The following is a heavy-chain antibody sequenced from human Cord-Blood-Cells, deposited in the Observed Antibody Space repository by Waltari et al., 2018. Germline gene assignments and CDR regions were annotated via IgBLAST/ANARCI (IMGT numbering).Heavy chain of an antibody. CDR2: INHSGST. Sequence: QVQLQQWGAGLLKPSETLSLTCAVYGGSFSGYYCSWIRQPPGKGLEWIGEINHSGSTNYNPSLKSRVTISVDTSKNQFSLKLSSVTAADTAVYYCARGGGRMRGTDAFDIWGQGTMVTDSS. CDR3: ARGGGRMRGTDAFDI. J-gene: IGHJ3*02. CDR1: GGSFSGYY. D-gene: IGHD3-10*01. V-gene: IGHV4-34*01.